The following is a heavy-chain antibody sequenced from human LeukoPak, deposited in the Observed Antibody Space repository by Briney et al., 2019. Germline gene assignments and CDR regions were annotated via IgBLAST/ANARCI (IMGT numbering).Heavy chain of an antibody. V-gene: IGHV3-23*01. CDR1: GFMFSTYS. D-gene: IGHD4-17*01. CDR2: IGGNGRNI. J-gene: IGHJ4*02. Sequence: GGSLRLSCAASGFMFSTYSMTWVRQAPGKALEWVSYIGGNGRNILYADSVRGRFTISRDLSKSTLYLQMNSLRVEDTAMYYCAKERATTTAFDYWGQGTLVTVSS. CDR3: AKERATTTAFDY.